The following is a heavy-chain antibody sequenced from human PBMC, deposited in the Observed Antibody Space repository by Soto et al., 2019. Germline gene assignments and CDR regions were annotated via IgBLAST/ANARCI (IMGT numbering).Heavy chain of an antibody. D-gene: IGHD2-2*01. V-gene: IGHV3-7*05. J-gene: IGHJ6*04. CDR3: VRSVTRESV. CDR1: GFTFSNYW. Sequence: EVQVVEAGGGLVQPGGSLRRSCAASGFTFSNYWMNWVRQAPGKGLEWVADIKQDGSVRSYVDSVKGRFTISRDNAKNSLYLQMDSLRAEDTAVYYCVRSVTRESVWGKGATVTVSS. CDR2: IKQDGSVR.